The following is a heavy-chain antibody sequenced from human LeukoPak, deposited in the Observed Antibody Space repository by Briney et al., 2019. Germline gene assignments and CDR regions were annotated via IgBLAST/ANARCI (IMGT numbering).Heavy chain of an antibody. J-gene: IGHJ4*02. V-gene: IGHV4-59*01. CDR2: MYYSGST. Sequence: SETLSLTCTVSGGSISSYSWDWIRQPPGKGLEWIGYMYYSGSTNYNPSLKGRVTISVDTSKNQFSLKLSSVTTADTAVYYCARKVAGTWSFDYWGQGTLVTVSS. CDR3: ARKVAGTWSFDY. D-gene: IGHD6-19*01. CDR1: GGSISSYS.